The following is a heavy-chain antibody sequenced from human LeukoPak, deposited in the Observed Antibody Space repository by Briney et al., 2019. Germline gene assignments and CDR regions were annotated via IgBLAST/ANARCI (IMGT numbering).Heavy chain of an antibody. CDR1: GFTFSSYA. D-gene: IGHD2-2*01. J-gene: IGHJ5*02. CDR3: ARDSYCSSTSCYQNGNWFDP. V-gene: IGHV3-30-3*01. CDR2: ISYDGSNK. Sequence: GSLRLSCAASGFTFSSYAMHWVRQAPGKGLEWVAVISYDGSNKYYADSVKGRFTISRDNSKNTLYLQMNSLRAEDTAVYYCARDSYCSSTSCYQNGNWFDPWGQGTLVTVSS.